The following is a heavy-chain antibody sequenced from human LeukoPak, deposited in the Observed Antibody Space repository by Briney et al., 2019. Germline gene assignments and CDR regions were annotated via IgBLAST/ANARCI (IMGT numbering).Heavy chain of an antibody. CDR2: IYYSGST. CDR1: GGSISSGDYY. V-gene: IGHV4-30-4*08. J-gene: IGHJ4*02. D-gene: IGHD1-26*01. CDR3: ARASGSYDAVDY. Sequence: KASETLSLTCTVSGGSISSGDYYWSWISQPPGKGLEWIGYIYYSGSTYYNPSLKSRVTISVDTSKNQFSLKLSSVTAADTAVYYCARASGSYDAVDYWGQGTLVTVSS.